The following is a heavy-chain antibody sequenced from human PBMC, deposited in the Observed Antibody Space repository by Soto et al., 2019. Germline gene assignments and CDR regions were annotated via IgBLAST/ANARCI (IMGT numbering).Heavy chain of an antibody. D-gene: IGHD2-2*01. V-gene: IGHV4-34*01. CDR3: ARGRRGLLCSSTSCYYYGMDV. CDR1: GGSFSGYY. CDR2: INHSGST. J-gene: IGHJ6*02. Sequence: SETLSLTCAVYGGSFSGYYWSWIRQPPGKGLEWIGEINHSGSTNYNPSLKSRVTIPVDTSKNQFSLKLSSVTAADTAVYYCARGRRGLLCSSTSCYYYGMDVWGQGTTVTVSS.